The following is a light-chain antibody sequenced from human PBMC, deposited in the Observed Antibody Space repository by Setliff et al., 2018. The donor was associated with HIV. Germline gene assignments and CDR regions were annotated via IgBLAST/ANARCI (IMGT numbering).Light chain of an antibody. Sequence: DIQMTQSPSAMAASVGDRVTITCRASQGITNYLAWFQQKPGEVPKRLISGASRLQSGVPSRFSGSGSGTEFALTITSLQPDDFATYYCLHYNSFPYSFGQGTK. CDR2: GAS. J-gene: IGKJ2*01. CDR3: LHYNSFPYS. V-gene: IGKV1-17*03. CDR1: QGITNY.